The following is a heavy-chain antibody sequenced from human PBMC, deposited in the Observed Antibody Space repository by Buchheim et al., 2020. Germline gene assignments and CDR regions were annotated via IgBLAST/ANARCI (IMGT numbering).Heavy chain of an antibody. CDR3: TRGILGTRAGIDY. CDR1: GFTFSDYY. Sequence: QVQLVETGGGLVKPGGSLRLSCAASGFTFSDYYMTWIRQAPGKGLEWISYISGDTYTEYYADSVKGRFTISRDNAKNALFLQMNSLRVEDTALYYCTRGILGTRAGIDYWGQGTL. CDR2: ISGDTYTE. D-gene: IGHD1-26*01. V-gene: IGHV3-11*01. J-gene: IGHJ4*02.